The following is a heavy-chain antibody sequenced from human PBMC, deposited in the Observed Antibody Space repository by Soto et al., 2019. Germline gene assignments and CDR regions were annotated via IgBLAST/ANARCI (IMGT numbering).Heavy chain of an antibody. Sequence: LTSAVYGGSFSGYYWSWIGQPPGKGLEWIGKINHSGSTNYNPSLKSRVTISVDTSKNQFSLKLSSVTAADTAVYYCARRAVTTYYSYYYGMAVWGQVPTATV. CDR3: ARRAVTTYYSYYYGMAV. CDR2: INHSGST. D-gene: IGHD4-17*01. CDR1: GGSFSGYY. J-gene: IGHJ6*02. V-gene: IGHV4-34*01.